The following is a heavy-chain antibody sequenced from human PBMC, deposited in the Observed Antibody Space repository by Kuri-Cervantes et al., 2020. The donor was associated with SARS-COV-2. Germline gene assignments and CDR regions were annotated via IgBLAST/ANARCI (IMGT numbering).Heavy chain of an antibody. CDR2: IFSNDEK. CDR3: AHRRVVPAASYFDY. CDR1: GFSLSNARMG. V-gene: IGHV2-26*01. Sequence: SGPTLVKPTETLTLTCTVSGFSLSNARMGVSWIRQPPGKALEWLAHIFSNDEKSYSTSLKSRLTISKDTSKSQVVLTMTNMDPVDTATYYCAHRRVVPAASYFDYWGQGTLVTVSS. D-gene: IGHD2-2*01. J-gene: IGHJ4*02.